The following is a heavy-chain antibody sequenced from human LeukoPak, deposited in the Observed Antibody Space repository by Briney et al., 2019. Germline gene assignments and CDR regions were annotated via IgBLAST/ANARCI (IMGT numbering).Heavy chain of an antibody. Sequence: GASVKVSCKVSGYTLTELSMHWVRQAPGKGLEWMGGFDPEDGETIYAQKFQGRVTMTEDTSTDTAYMELSSLRSEDTAVYYCATDRYCSSTSCPPGGYWGQGTLVTVSS. J-gene: IGHJ4*02. CDR3: ATDRYCSSTSCPPGGY. D-gene: IGHD2-2*01. CDR1: GYTLTELS. V-gene: IGHV1-24*01. CDR2: FDPEDGET.